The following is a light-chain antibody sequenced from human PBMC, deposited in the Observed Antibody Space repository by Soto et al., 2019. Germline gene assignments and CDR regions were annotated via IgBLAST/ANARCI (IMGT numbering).Light chain of an antibody. CDR3: CSYAGSSTVYV. CDR1: SSDVGSYNH. J-gene: IGLJ1*01. Sequence: QSALTQPASVSGSPGQSITISCTGTSSDVGSYNHVSWYQQRPGQAPKLIIYEGNKRPSGVSNRFSASKSANTASLTISGLQAEDEADYYCCSYAGSSTVYVFGTGTKVTVL. CDR2: EGN. V-gene: IGLV2-23*01.